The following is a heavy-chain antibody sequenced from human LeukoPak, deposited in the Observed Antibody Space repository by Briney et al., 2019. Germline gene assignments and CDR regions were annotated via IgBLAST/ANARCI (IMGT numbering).Heavy chain of an antibody. CDR2: ITHNGGTQ. Sequence: GTSLRLSCEASGFTFGNYAIHWVRQVSGEGLEWVAIITHNGGTQYYADSVKGRFTISRDNSQSTVFLQMNSLRPEDTAVYYRARDAQSGAFSDFDYWGQGTLVTVSS. CDR1: GFTFGNYA. V-gene: IGHV3-30-3*01. CDR3: ARDAQSGAFSDFDY. D-gene: IGHD1-26*01. J-gene: IGHJ4*02.